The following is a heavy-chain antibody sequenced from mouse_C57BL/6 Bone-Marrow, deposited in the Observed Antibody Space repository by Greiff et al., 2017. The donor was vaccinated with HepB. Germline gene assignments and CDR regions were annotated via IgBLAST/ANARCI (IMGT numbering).Heavy chain of an antibody. V-gene: IGHV5-6*02. Sequence: EVKLVESGGDLVKPGGSLKLSCAASGFTFSSYGMSWVRQTPDKRLEWVATISSGGSYTYYPDSVKGRFTISRDNAKNTLYLQMSSLKSEDTAMYYCARLITTVVYWYFDVWGTGTTATVSS. CDR2: ISSGGSYT. J-gene: IGHJ1*03. CDR3: ARLITTVVYWYFDV. CDR1: GFTFSSYG. D-gene: IGHD1-1*01.